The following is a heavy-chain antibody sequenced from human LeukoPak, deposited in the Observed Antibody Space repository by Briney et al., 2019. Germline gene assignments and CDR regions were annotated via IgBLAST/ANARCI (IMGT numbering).Heavy chain of an antibody. CDR1: GFTFSSYA. D-gene: IGHD6-13*01. Sequence: GGSLRLSCAASGFTFSSYAMHWVRQAPGKGLKWVAVISYDGSNKYYADSVKGRFTISRDNSKNTLYLQMNSLRAEDTAVYYCARGQVYSSSWYPLDYYFDYWGQGTLVTVSS. CDR2: ISYDGSNK. J-gene: IGHJ4*02. V-gene: IGHV3-30-3*01. CDR3: ARGQVYSSSWYPLDYYFDY.